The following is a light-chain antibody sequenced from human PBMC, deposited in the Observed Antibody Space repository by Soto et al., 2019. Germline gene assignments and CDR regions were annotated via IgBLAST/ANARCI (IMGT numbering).Light chain of an antibody. CDR2: GAS. Sequence: DIMWTQSPGTLSLYPGERATLSCRASQSVSSSYLAWYQQKRGQAPRLLIYGASSRATGIQDRFSGGGAGKAFTLPICRLQPEDFALYYCPPYASSPTFCHGPRLEIK. V-gene: IGKV3-20*01. CDR3: PPYASSPT. CDR1: QSVSSSY. J-gene: IGKJ5*01.